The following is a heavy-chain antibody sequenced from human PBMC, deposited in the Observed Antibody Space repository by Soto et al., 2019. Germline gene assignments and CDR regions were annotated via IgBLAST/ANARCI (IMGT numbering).Heavy chain of an antibody. J-gene: IGHJ2*01. Sequence: EVQLVESGGGLVQPGGSLRLSCAASGFTFSSYDMHWVRHATGKGLEWVSAIGTAGDTYYPGSVKGRFTISRENAKNSLYLQMNSLRAGDTAVYYCARSSTVTTVDWYFDLWGRGTLVTVSS. D-gene: IGHD4-17*01. V-gene: IGHV3-13*01. CDR2: IGTAGDT. CDR1: GFTFSSYD. CDR3: ARSSTVTTVDWYFDL.